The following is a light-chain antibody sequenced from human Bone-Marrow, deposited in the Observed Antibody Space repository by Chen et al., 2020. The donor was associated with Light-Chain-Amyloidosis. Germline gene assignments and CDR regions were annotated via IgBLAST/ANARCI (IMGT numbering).Light chain of an antibody. CDR1: QNINTW. CDR2: KAS. Sequence: DIQMPQSPSTLSASVGDRVTITCRASQNINTWLAWYQKKPGKAPQLLIYKASNLESGVPSRFSGSGSGTEFTLTISSLQPDDFATYYCQQYNSFSPAFGHGTKVEV. J-gene: IGKJ1*01. V-gene: IGKV1-5*03. CDR3: QQYNSFSPA.